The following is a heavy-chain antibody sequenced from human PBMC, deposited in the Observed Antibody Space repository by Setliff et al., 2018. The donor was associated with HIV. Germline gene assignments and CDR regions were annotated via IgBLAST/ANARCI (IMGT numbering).Heavy chain of an antibody. D-gene: IGHD1-7*01. CDR2: IYAGGST. J-gene: IGHJ6*02. V-gene: IGHV3-53*01. CDR1: GLTDTYNY. CDR3: ARGRNRNYVVYGMDV. Sequence: ETLSLSCAASGLTDTYNYMSWVRQAPGKGLEWVSVIYAGGSTYYADSVKGRFTISRDNSKNMLYLQMDSLRAEDTAVYYCARGRNRNYVVYGMDVWGQGTTVTVSS.